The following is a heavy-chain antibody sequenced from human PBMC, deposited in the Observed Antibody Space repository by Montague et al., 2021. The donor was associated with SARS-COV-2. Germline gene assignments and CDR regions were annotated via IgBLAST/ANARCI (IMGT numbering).Heavy chain of an antibody. CDR1: DGSISSPNW. Sequence: SETLSLTCAVSDGSISSPNWWNWVRQPPGKGLEWIGEIYYAGNTNCNPSLKSRVTTFIDKSKNHFSLQLSSVTAADTAVYYCARGGTYHYGMDVWGQGTTVAVSS. D-gene: IGHD3-16*01. CDR2: IYYAGNT. CDR3: ARGGTYHYGMDV. J-gene: IGHJ6*02. V-gene: IGHV4-4*02.